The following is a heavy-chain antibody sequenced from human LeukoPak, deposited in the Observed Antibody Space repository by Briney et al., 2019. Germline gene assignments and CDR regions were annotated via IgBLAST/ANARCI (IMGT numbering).Heavy chain of an antibody. V-gene: IGHV4-4*07. Sequence: SETLSLTCTVSGGSISSYYWSWIRQPAGKGLEWIGRIYTSGSTNYNPSLKSRATMSVDTSKNQFSLKLSSVTAADTAVYYCARGPGIAARRGYYYYGMDVWGQGTTVTVSS. J-gene: IGHJ6*02. CDR2: IYTSGST. CDR1: GGSISSYY. CDR3: ARGPGIAARRGYYYYGMDV. D-gene: IGHD6-6*01.